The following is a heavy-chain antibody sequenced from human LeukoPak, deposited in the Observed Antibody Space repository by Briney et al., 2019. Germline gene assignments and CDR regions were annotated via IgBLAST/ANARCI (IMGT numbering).Heavy chain of an antibody. D-gene: IGHD1-1*01. V-gene: IGHV4-59*08. J-gene: IGHJ4*02. CDR3: ARQRKGTIDY. Sequence: XXRQPPGXXLEWIGYIYYSGSTNYNPSLKSRVTISVDTSKNQFSLKLSSVTAADTAVYYCARQRKGTIDYWGQGTLVTVSS. CDR2: IYYSGST.